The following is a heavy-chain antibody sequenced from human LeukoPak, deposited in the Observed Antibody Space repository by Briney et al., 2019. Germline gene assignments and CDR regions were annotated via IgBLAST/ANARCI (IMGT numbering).Heavy chain of an antibody. D-gene: IGHD2-2*02. CDR1: GYTLTSYA. J-gene: IGHJ5*02. CDR3: ARGYCSSTSCYRYWFDP. Sequence: ASVKVSCKASGYTLTSYAMHWVRQAPGQRLEWMGWINAGNGNTKYSQKFQGRVTITRDTSASTAYMELSSLRSEDTAVYYCARGYCSSTSCYRYWFDPWGQGTLVTVSS. V-gene: IGHV1-3*01. CDR2: INAGNGNT.